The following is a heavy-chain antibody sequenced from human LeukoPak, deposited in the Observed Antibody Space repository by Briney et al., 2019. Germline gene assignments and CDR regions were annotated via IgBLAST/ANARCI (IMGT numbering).Heavy chain of an antibody. CDR3: ARDLNYYDGSTYYDAFDI. CDR2: IYYTGTS. CDR1: GGSISTHF. D-gene: IGHD3-22*01. Sequence: SETLSLTCTVSGGSISTHFWTWIRQPPGKGLEFIGNIYYTGTSNYNPSLKSRVTLSIDTAKNQFSLNLSSVTAADTAVYYCARDLNYYDGSTYYDAFDIWGQGTLVTVSS. V-gene: IGHV4-59*11. J-gene: IGHJ3*02.